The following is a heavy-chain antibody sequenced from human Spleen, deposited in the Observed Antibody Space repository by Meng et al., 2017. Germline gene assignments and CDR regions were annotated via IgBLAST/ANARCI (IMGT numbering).Heavy chain of an antibody. CDR2: IYNSGST. J-gene: IGHJ4*02. Sequence: QLRDPGPRLVKLSDTLSLACTGSGGSISSSNSYWDWIRQPPGKGLEWIGAIYNSGSTSYNPSLKSRVTMFVDTSKNQFSLMLTSVTATDTAVYYCARRRGGSGRDCWGQGTLVTVSS. CDR3: ARRRGGSGRDC. V-gene: IGHV4-39*01. D-gene: IGHD3-10*01. CDR1: GGSISSSNSY.